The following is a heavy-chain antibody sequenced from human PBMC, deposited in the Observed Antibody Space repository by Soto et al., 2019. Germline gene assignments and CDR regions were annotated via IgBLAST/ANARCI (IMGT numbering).Heavy chain of an antibody. CDR1: GFSFSSFG. V-gene: IGHV3-21*04. CDR3: AKDFAWRRAVVTPSSFDN. CDR2: INDSGDT. J-gene: IGHJ4*02. Sequence: GGSLRLSCAASGFSFSSFGMTWVRQAPGKGLEWVSSINDSGDTYYGDSVKGQFTISRDNAKNFLFLQMNNLRPDDTAFYYCAKDFAWRRAVVTPSSFDNWGQGALVTVSS. D-gene: IGHD2-21*02.